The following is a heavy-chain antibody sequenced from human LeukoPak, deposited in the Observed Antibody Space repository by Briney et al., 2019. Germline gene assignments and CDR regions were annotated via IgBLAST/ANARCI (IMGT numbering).Heavy chain of an antibody. D-gene: IGHD4-11*01. V-gene: IGHV1-69*04. CDR3: ARDRTDYSNLYYGMDV. Sequence: SVKVSCKASGGTFSSYAISWVRQAPGQGLEWMGRIIPIFGIANYAQKFQGRVTITAGKSTSTAYMELSSLRSEDTAVYYCARDRTDYSNLYYGMDVWGQGTTVTVSS. CDR1: GGTFSSYA. CDR2: IIPIFGIA. J-gene: IGHJ6*02.